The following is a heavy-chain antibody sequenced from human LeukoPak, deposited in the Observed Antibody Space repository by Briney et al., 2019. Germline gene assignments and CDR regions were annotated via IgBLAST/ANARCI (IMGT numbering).Heavy chain of an antibody. CDR3: AKLPTVTTDFDY. D-gene: IGHD4-17*01. CDR1: GFTFSSYG. Sequence: SGGSLRLSCAASGFTFSSYGMHWVRQAPGKGLEWVAVISYDGSNKYYADSVKGRFTISRDNSKNTLYLQMNSLRAEDTAMYYCAKLPTVTTDFDYWGQGTLVTVSS. V-gene: IGHV3-30*18. CDR2: ISYDGSNK. J-gene: IGHJ4*02.